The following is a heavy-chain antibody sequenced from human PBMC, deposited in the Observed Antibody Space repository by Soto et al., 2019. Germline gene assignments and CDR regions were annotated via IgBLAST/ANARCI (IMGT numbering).Heavy chain of an antibody. CDR1: GFTFSSYA. V-gene: IGHV3-23*01. J-gene: IGHJ4*02. CDR3: AKVVIFYYFDY. Sequence: DVQLLESGGGLVQPGGSLRLSYAASGFTFSSYAVSWVRQAPGKGLEWVSSISGSGDSTYYADSVKGRFTISRDNSKNTLYLQMNSLRAEDTAVYYCAKVVIFYYFDYWGQGTLVTVSS. D-gene: IGHD2-15*01. CDR2: ISGSGDST.